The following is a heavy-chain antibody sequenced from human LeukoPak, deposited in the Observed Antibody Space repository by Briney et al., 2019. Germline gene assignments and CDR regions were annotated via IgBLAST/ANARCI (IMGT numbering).Heavy chain of an antibody. V-gene: IGHV4-39*06. J-gene: IGHJ3*02. CDR2: IYHSGST. CDR1: GGSISTSNYY. D-gene: IGHD2-15*01. Sequence: SETLSLTCTVSGGSISTSNYYWGRIRQPPGKGLEWIGNIYHSGSTYYNPSLKSRVTISVDTSKSQFTLKLSSVTAADTAVYYCARGVYCSGGSCPLAFDIWGQGTMVTVSS. CDR3: ARGVYCSGGSCPLAFDI.